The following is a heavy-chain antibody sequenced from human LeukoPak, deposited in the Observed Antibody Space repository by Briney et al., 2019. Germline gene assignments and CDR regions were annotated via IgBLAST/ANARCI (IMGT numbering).Heavy chain of an antibody. CDR3: ARRAVE. CDR1: GFTFSSYA. CDR2: ISYDGSNK. Sequence: GGSLRLSCAASGFTFSSYAMHWVRQAPGKGLEWVAVISYDGSNKYYADSVKGRFTISRDNSKNTLYPQMNSLGAEDTAVYYCARRAVEWGQGTLVTVSS. D-gene: IGHD6-19*01. V-gene: IGHV3-30*14. J-gene: IGHJ4*02.